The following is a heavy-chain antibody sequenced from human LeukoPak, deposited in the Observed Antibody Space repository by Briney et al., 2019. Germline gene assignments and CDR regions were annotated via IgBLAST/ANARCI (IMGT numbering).Heavy chain of an antibody. CDR2: INTDGSST. D-gene: IGHD3-22*01. CDR3: ASGVDHYDSSGYRI. Sequence: GGSLRLSCAASGFTVSSNYMSWVRQAPGKGLVWVSRINTDGSSTSYADSVKGRFTISRDNAKNTLYLQMNSLRAEDTAVYYCASGVDHYDSSGYRIWGQGTLVTVSS. V-gene: IGHV3-74*01. J-gene: IGHJ1*01. CDR1: GFTVSSNY.